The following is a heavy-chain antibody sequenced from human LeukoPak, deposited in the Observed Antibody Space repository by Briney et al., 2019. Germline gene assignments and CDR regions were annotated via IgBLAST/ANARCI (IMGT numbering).Heavy chain of an antibody. Sequence: SVKVSCKASGGTFSSYAISWVRQAPGQGLEWMGGIIPIFGTANYAQKFQGRVTITADESTSTAYMVLSSLRSEDTAVYYCARYWKNWFDPWGQGTLVTVSS. CDR2: IIPIFGTA. V-gene: IGHV1-69*13. D-gene: IGHD1-1*01. CDR1: GGTFSSYA. CDR3: ARYWKNWFDP. J-gene: IGHJ5*02.